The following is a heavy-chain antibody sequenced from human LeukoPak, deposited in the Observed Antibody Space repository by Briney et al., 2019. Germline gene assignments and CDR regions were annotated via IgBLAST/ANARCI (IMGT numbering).Heavy chain of an antibody. D-gene: IGHD6-13*01. V-gene: IGHV1-69*04. CDR3: ARMGIAAAGRAY. CDR1: GGTFSSYA. J-gene: IGHJ4*02. Sequence: ASVKVSCKASGGTFSSYAISWVRQAPGQGLEWMGRIIPILGIANYAQKFQGRVTITADKSTSTAYMELSSLRSEDRAVYYCARMGIAAAGRAYWGQGTLVTVSS. CDR2: IIPILGIA.